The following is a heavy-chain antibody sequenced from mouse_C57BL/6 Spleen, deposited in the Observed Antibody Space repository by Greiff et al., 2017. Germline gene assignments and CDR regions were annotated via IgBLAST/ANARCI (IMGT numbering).Heavy chain of an antibody. J-gene: IGHJ4*01. Sequence: VKLQQPGAELVKPGASVKMSCKASGYTFTSYWITWVKQRPGQGLEWIGDLYPGSGSTTYNEKFKSKATLTVDTSSSTAYMKLSSLASEDSAVYCCARGSYYGYDDAMDYWGQGTSVTVSS. CDR2: LYPGSGST. CDR3: ARGSYYGYDDAMDY. CDR1: GYTFTSYW. V-gene: IGHV1-55*01. D-gene: IGHD2-2*01.